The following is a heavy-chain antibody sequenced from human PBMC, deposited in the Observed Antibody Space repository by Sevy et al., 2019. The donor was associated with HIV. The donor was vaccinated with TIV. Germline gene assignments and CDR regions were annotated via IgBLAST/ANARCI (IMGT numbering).Heavy chain of an antibody. CDR3: VRDGGCSSTSCLLYFDY. D-gene: IGHD2-2*01. CDR2: ISSSSSYI. CDR1: GFTFSRYS. J-gene: IGHJ4*02. Sequence: LSHTCAASGFTFSRYSMNWVRQAPGKGLEWVSSISSSSSYIYYTDSVKGRFTISRDNAKNSLYLQMNSLRAEDTAVYYCVRDGGCSSTSCLLYFDYWGQGTLVTVSS. V-gene: IGHV3-21*01.